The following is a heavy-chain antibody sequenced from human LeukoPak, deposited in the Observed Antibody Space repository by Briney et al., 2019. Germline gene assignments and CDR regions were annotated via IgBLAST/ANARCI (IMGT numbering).Heavy chain of an antibody. Sequence: SVKVSCKASGGTFSSYAISWVRQAPGQGLEWMGGIIPIFGTANYAQKFQGRVTITADESTSTAYMELSSLRSEDTAVYYCARGGCSSTSCYTLVWFDPWGQGTLVTVSS. V-gene: IGHV1-69*01. CDR1: GGTFSSYA. CDR2: IIPIFGTA. J-gene: IGHJ5*02. D-gene: IGHD2-2*02. CDR3: ARGGCSSTSCYTLVWFDP.